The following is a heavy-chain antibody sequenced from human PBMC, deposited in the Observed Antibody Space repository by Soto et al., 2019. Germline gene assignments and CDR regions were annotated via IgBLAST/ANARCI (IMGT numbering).Heavy chain of an antibody. Sequence: PGGSLRLSCAASGFTFSSYSMNWVRQAPGKGLEWVSSISSSSSYIYYADSVKGRFTISRDNAKNSLYLQMNSLRAEDTAVYYCASPLLPGLWFGEPRGAYYYYYMDVWGKGTTVTVSS. J-gene: IGHJ6*03. CDR1: GFTFSSYS. CDR2: ISSSSSYI. D-gene: IGHD3-10*01. CDR3: ASPLLPGLWFGEPRGAYYYYYMDV. V-gene: IGHV3-21*01.